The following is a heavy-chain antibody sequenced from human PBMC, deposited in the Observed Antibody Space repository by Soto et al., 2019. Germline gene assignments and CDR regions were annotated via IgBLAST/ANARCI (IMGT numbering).Heavy chain of an antibody. CDR1: GFSLSTSGVG. V-gene: IGHV2-5*02. CDR3: IQSRCGGDCLQSYASHYYYGMDV. D-gene: IGHD2-21*02. Sequence: QITLKESGPTLVKPTQTLTLTCTFSGFSLSTSGVGVGWIRQPPGKALEWLALIYWDDDKRYSPSLRSRLTISKDTSKNQVFLTMTNMDPVDTATYYCIQSRCGGDCLQSYASHYYYGMDVWGQGTTVTVS. J-gene: IGHJ6*02. CDR2: IYWDDDK.